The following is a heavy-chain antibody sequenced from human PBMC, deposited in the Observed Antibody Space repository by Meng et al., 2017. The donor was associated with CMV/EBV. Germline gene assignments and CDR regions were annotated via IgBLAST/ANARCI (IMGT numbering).Heavy chain of an antibody. V-gene: IGHV3-15*01. Sequence: EVQVVEAGGRLIKPGESLRLSCEVSGLNFRDAWMSWVRQAPGKGPEWVALIKSKVDGGTTDYTAPVRGRFIFSRDDSKNTIYLQMNDVKIEDTAIYYCTTGRGGYNAEDYWGHGTLVTVSS. CDR1: GLNFRDAW. CDR2: IKSKVDGGTT. D-gene: IGHD1-1*01. CDR3: TTGRGGYNAEDY. J-gene: IGHJ4*01.